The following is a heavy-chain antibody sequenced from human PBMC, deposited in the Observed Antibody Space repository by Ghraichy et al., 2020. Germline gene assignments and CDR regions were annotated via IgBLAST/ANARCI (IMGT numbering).Heavy chain of an antibody. D-gene: IGHD1-26*01. CDR3: ARETRGWELL. Sequence: GGSLRLSCAASGFTFSGYAMVWVRQAPGKGLEWVAVISYDGSIKYYADSVKGRFTISRDNSKDTLYLEMNSLRTEDTAMYYCARETRGWELLWGQGTLVTVSS. CDR2: ISYDGSIK. J-gene: IGHJ4*02. CDR1: GFTFSGYA. V-gene: IGHV3-30-3*01.